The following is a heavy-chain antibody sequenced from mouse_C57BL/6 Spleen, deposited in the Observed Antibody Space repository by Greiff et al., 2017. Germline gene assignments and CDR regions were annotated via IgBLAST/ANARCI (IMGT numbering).Heavy chain of an antibody. CDR2: INPNNGGT. D-gene: IGHD2-3*01. CDR1: GYTFTDYN. Sequence: EVQLQQSGPELVKPGASVKIPCKASGYTFTDYNMDWVKQSHGKSLEWIGDINPNNGGTIYNQKFKGKATLTVDKSYSTAYMELRSLTSEDTAVYYCARGDDGYYGGAYWGQGTLVTVSA. V-gene: IGHV1-18*01. J-gene: IGHJ3*01. CDR3: ARGDDGYYGGAY.